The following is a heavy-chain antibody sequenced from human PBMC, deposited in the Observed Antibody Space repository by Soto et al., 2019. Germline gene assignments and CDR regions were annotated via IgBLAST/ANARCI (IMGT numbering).Heavy chain of an antibody. CDR1: GGSISSGGYY. CDR2: IYYSGST. J-gene: IGHJ6*02. V-gene: IGHV4-31*03. D-gene: IGHD6-19*01. CDR3: ARDFTDSSGPTLGMGV. Sequence: SETLSLTCTVSGGSISSGGYYWSWIRQHPGKGLELFGYIYYSGSTYYNPSLKSRVTISVDTSKDQFSLKLSSVTAADTAVYYCARDFTDSSGPTLGMGVWGQGTTVTVSS.